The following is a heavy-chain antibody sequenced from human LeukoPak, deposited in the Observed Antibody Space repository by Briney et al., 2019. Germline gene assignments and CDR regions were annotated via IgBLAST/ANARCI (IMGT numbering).Heavy chain of an antibody. D-gene: IGHD1-26*01. CDR2: ISSSSSYI. J-gene: IGHJ4*02. V-gene: IGHV3-21*01. CDR3: AKAQGWELPYYFDY. Sequence: MTGGSLRLSCAASGFTFSSYSMNWVRQAPGKGLEWVSSISSSSSYIYYADSVKGRFTISRDNAKNTLYLQMNSLRAEDTAVYYCAKAQGWELPYYFDYWGQGTLVTVSS. CDR1: GFTFSSYS.